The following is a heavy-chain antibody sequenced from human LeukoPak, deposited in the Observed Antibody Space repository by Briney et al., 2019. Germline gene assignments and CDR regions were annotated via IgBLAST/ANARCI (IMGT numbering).Heavy chain of an antibody. CDR1: GGSFSGYY. Sequence: SETLSLTCAVYGGSFSGYYWSWIRQPPGKGLEWIGEINHSGSTNYNPSLKSRVTISVDTSKNQFSLKLNSVTAADTAVYYCAREPPYSGWFDPWGQGTLVTVSS. D-gene: IGHD1-26*01. CDR3: AREPPYSGWFDP. CDR2: INHSGST. V-gene: IGHV4-34*01. J-gene: IGHJ5*02.